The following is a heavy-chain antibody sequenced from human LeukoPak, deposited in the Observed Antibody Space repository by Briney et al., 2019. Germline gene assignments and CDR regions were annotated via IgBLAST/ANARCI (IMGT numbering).Heavy chain of an antibody. V-gene: IGHV3-23*01. CDR3: AKDKASVLRYFDWFDP. CDR2: TSGSGGRT. D-gene: IGHD3-9*01. Sequence: GGSLRLSCAASRFIYSSYAMSWVRQAPQGGLEWVSSTSGSGGRTYYRHSVKGRLNISTDNSKNTLYLQMNSLRAEDTAVYYCAKDKASVLRYFDWFDPWGQGTLVTVSS. J-gene: IGHJ5*02. CDR1: RFIYSSYA.